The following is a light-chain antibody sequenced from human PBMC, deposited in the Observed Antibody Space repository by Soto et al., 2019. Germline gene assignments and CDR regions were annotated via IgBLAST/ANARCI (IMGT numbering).Light chain of an antibody. Sequence: EIVFTQSPGTLSLSPGERATLSCRASQSVSSHLAWYQQRPGQAPRLLIYGASSRATGIPDRFSGSGSGTDFTLTISRLEPEDFALYYCQQYGNSPPLTFGGGTKVDIK. CDR2: GAS. J-gene: IGKJ4*01. CDR3: QQYGNSPPLT. V-gene: IGKV3-20*01. CDR1: QSVSSH.